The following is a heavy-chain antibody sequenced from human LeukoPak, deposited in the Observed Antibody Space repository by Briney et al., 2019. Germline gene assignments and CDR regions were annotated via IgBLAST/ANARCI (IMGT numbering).Heavy chain of an antibody. CDR1: GDSISSSSYY. V-gene: IGHV4-39*01. Sequence: SETLSLTCTVSGDSISSSSYYWGWIRQPPGKGLEWIGSIYYSGSTYYNPSLKSRITISVDTSKNQFSLKLSSVTAADTAVYYCARRSGSYFNPFYYFDYWGQGTLVTVSS. CDR2: IYYSGST. D-gene: IGHD1-26*01. J-gene: IGHJ4*02. CDR3: ARRSGSYFNPFYYFDY.